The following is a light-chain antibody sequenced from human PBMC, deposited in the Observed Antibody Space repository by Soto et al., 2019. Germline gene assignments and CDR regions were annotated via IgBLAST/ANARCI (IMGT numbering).Light chain of an antibody. CDR2: GAS. J-gene: IGKJ1*01. CDR1: QSVSSD. CDR3: QQYNSWLWT. V-gene: IGKV3-15*01. Sequence: EKVMTPSPAALSVSPGARAPISCRASQSVSSDLAWYQQKPGQAPRLLIYGASTRATGIPARFSRSGSGTEFTLTISSLQSEDSAVYDCQQYNSWLWTFGQGTKLEI.